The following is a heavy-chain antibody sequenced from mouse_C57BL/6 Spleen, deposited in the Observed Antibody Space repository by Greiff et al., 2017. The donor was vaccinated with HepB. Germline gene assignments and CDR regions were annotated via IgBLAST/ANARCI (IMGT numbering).Heavy chain of an antibody. V-gene: IGHV5-6*01. Sequence: EVKLMESGGDLVKPGGSLKLSCAASGFTFSSYGMSWVRQTPDKRLEWVATISSGGSYTYYPDSVKGRFTISRDNAKNTLYLQMSSLKSEDTAMYYCARHKTTVSHYAMDYWGQGTSVTVSS. D-gene: IGHD1-1*01. CDR2: ISSGGSYT. J-gene: IGHJ4*01. CDR1: GFTFSSYG. CDR3: ARHKTTVSHYAMDY.